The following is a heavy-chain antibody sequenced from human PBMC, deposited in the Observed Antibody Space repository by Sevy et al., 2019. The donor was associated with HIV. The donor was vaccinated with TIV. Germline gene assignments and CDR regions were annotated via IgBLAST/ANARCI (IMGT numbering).Heavy chain of an antibody. D-gene: IGHD3-3*01. Sequence: ASVKVYCKASGYTFTSYDIDWVRQATGQGLEWMGWMNPNSGNTGYAQKFQGRVTMTRNTSISTAYMELSSLRSEDTAVYYWSRGYTIFGVVIIGGDWYDPWGQGTLVTVSS. V-gene: IGHV1-8*01. CDR1: GYTFTSYD. CDR3: SRGYTIFGVVIIGGDWYDP. J-gene: IGHJ5*02. CDR2: MNPNSGNT.